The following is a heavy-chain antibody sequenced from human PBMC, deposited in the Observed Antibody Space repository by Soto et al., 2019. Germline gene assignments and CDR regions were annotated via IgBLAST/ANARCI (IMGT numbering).Heavy chain of an antibody. Sequence: PGGSLRLSCAASGFTFSSYAMHWVRQAPGKGLEYVSAISSNGGSTYYANSVKGRFTISRDNSKNTLYLQMGSLRAEDMAVYYCARGSIPGYSSGWYDYYYGMDVWGQGTTVTVSS. CDR2: ISSNGGST. J-gene: IGHJ6*02. CDR1: GFTFSSYA. V-gene: IGHV3-64*01. CDR3: ARGSIPGYSSGWYDYYYGMDV. D-gene: IGHD6-19*01.